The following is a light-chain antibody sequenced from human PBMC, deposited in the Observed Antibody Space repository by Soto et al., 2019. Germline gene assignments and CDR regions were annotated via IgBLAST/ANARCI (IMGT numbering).Light chain of an antibody. Sequence: QSALNQPASVSGSPGQSITVSCTGTSSDVGGYIYVSWFQQHPGKAPKLMIYDVSNRPSGVSNRFSGSKSGNTASLTISGLQAEDEADYYCNSYSSSGTLYVFGTGTKLTVL. CDR3: NSYSSSGTLYV. V-gene: IGLV2-14*03. CDR2: DVS. J-gene: IGLJ1*01. CDR1: SSDVGGYIY.